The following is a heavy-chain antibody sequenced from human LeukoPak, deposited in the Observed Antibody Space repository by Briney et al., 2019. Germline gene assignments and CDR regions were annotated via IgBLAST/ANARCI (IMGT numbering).Heavy chain of an antibody. J-gene: IGHJ4*02. CDR2: IRYDGSKK. CDR1: GFTFSSYG. Sequence: GGSLRLSCAASGFTFSSYGMHWVRQAPGKGLEWVAFIRYDGSKKYYADSVKGRFTVSRDNSKNTLYLQVNSLRAEDTAVYYCARAGFYWLFYFDFWGKGAMVTVSS. D-gene: IGHD3-9*01. CDR3: ARAGFYWLFYFDF. V-gene: IGHV3-30*02.